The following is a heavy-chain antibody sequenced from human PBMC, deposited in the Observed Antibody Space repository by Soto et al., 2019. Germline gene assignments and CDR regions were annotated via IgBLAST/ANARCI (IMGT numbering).Heavy chain of an antibody. D-gene: IGHD3-22*01. V-gene: IGHV1-69*02. J-gene: IGHJ6*02. CDR1: GGTFSSYT. CDR2: IIPILGIA. Sequence: QVQLVQSGAEVKKPGSSVKVSCKASGGTFSSYTISWVRQAPGQGLEWMGRIIPILGIANYAQKFQGRVTITADKFTSPAYMELSNLRSEETAVVFCGFQKGNTIIVVDGMDVWGQGTTVTVSS. CDR3: GFQKGNTIIVVDGMDV.